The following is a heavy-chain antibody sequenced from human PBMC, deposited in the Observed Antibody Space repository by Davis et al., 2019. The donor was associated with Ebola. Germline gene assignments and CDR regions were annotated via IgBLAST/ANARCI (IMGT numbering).Heavy chain of an antibody. CDR1: GFTLSTYG. Sequence: PGGSLRLSCAASGFTLSTYGMHWVRQAPGKGLEWVAFIRSEATSQDYGKSVQGRFFISRDDSKNTLYLQMNSLRVEDTAIYYCARDAFSLSRYDTEDHWGQGTLVTVSS. J-gene: IGHJ4*02. CDR3: ARDAFSLSRYDTEDH. CDR2: IRSEATSQ. V-gene: IGHV3-30*02. D-gene: IGHD3-9*01.